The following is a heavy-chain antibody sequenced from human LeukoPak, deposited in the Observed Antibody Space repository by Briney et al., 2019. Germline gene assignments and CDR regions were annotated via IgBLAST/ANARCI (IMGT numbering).Heavy chain of an antibody. CDR1: GFTLSSYW. J-gene: IGHJ5*02. CDR3: AREVGADGTWFDP. Sequence: GGSLRLSCAASGFTLSSYWMHWVRHVPGKGLVWVSRINPDGSTTTYADSVKGRFTISRDNSKNTLYLQMNSLRAEDTAVYYCAREVGADGTWFDPWGQGTLVTVSS. CDR2: INPDGSTT. V-gene: IGHV3-74*01. D-gene: IGHD1-26*01.